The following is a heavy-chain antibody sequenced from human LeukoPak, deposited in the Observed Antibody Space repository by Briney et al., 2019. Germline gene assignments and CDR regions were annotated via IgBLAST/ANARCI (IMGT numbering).Heavy chain of an antibody. CDR3: AKRGYYDSRGYYDY. J-gene: IGHJ4*02. CDR2: IYYSGST. D-gene: IGHD3-22*01. CDR1: GGSISSYY. V-gene: IGHV4-39*01. Sequence: SETLSLTCTVSGGSISSYYWGWIRQPPGKGLEWIGNIYYSGSTYYNPSLRSRVTISVDTSKNQFSLKLSSVTAADTAVYYCAKRGYYDSRGYYDYWGQGTLVTVSS.